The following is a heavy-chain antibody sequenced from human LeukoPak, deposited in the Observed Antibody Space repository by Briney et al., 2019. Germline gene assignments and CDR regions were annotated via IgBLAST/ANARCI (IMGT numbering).Heavy chain of an antibody. CDR3: AKDAGYYDSSASDY. V-gene: IGHV3-23*01. J-gene: IGHJ4*02. Sequence: GGSLRLSCAASGFTFSDYYMSWIRQAPGKGLEWVSTISGSGGSTYYADSVKGRFTISRDNSKNTLYLQMNSLRAEDTAVYYCAKDAGYYDSSASDYWSQGSLVTVSS. CDR2: ISGSGGST. D-gene: IGHD3-22*01. CDR1: GFTFSDYY.